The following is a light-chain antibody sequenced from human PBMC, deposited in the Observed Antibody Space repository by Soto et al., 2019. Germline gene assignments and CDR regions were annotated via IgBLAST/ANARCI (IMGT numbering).Light chain of an antibody. Sequence: EIVMTQSPATLSVSPGERATLSCRASQSVSSNLAWYQQKPGQAPRLLIYGASTRATGIPARFSGSGSGTEFTLTISSLQNEDFEVYYCQQYNGFFTFGPGNKVHIK. CDR3: QQYNGFFT. V-gene: IGKV3-15*01. CDR2: GAS. J-gene: IGKJ3*01. CDR1: QSVSSN.